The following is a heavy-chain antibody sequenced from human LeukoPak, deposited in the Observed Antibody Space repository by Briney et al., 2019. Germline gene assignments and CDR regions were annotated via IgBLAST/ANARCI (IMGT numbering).Heavy chain of an antibody. Sequence: ASVKVSCKASGYTFTNYATNWVRQAPGQGLEWMGWINTNTGNPTYAQGFTGRFVFSLDTSVSTAYLQISSLKAEDTAVYYCARGSYDFWSGYWGVGDYYYYMDVWGKGTTVTVSS. D-gene: IGHD3-3*01. CDR1: GYTFTNYA. CDR3: ARGSYDFWSGYWGVGDYYYYMDV. CDR2: INTNTGNP. J-gene: IGHJ6*03. V-gene: IGHV7-4-1*02.